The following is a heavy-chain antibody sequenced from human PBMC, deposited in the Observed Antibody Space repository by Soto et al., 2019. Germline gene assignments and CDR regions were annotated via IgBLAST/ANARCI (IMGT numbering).Heavy chain of an antibody. CDR2: IYYSGST. J-gene: IGHJ6*02. CDR3: ARSQGNQQLIYYYGIDV. Sequence: QVQLQESGPGLVKPSQTLSLTCTVAGGSISSGGDYWSWIRQHPGKGLEWIGNIYYSGSTHYNPSLNSRPTIPVDTSKNQFSLKLSSVTAADTAMYYCARSQGNQQLIYYYGIDVWGHGTTATVSS. CDR1: GGSISSGGDY. D-gene: IGHD6-13*01. V-gene: IGHV4-31*03.